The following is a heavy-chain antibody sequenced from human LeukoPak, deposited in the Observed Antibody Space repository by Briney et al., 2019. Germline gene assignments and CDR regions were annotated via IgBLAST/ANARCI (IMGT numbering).Heavy chain of an antibody. V-gene: IGHV4-34*01. Sequence: SETLSLTCAVYGGSFSGYYWSWIRQPPGKGLEWIGEINHSGSTNYNPSLKSRVTISVDTSKNQFSLKLSSVTAADTAVYYCALPGYSGYDWRYWGQGTLVTVSS. CDR2: INHSGST. CDR1: GGSFSGYY. J-gene: IGHJ4*02. CDR3: ALPGYSGYDWRY. D-gene: IGHD5-12*01.